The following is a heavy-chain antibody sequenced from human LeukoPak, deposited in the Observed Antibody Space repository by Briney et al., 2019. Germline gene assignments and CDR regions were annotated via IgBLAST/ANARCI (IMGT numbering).Heavy chain of an antibody. CDR1: GFIFSNHG. CDR3: AKGTTGRLVGFDY. Sequence: GRSLRLSCAASGFIFSNHGMHWVREAPGKGLEWVAVILYDGSNKYYADSVKGRFTISRDNSKNTLYLQMNSLRAEDTAVYYCAKGTTGRLVGFDYWGQGTLVTVSS. J-gene: IGHJ4*02. CDR2: ILYDGSNK. D-gene: IGHD1-1*01. V-gene: IGHV3-30*18.